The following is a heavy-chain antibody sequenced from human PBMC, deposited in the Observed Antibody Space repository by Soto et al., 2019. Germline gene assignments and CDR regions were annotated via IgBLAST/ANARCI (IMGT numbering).Heavy chain of an antibody. CDR3: ARGRRNYDSSGYYERDAEYFQH. CDR2: NYYSGST. D-gene: IGHD3-22*01. CDR1: GGSISSYY. J-gene: IGHJ1*01. Sequence: QVQLQESGPGLVKPSETLSLTCTVSGGSISSYYWSWIRQPPGKGLEWIGYNYYSGSTNYNPSLKSRVTISVDTSKNQFSLKLSSVTAADTAVYYCARGRRNYDSSGYYERDAEYFQHWGQGTLVTVSS. V-gene: IGHV4-59*01.